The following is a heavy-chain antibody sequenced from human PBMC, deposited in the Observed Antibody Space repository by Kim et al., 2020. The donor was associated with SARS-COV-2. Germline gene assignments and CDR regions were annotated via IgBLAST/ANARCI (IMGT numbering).Heavy chain of an antibody. CDR2: IEENGNEK. J-gene: IGHJ5*02. CDR3: ARGKDWFDA. CDR1: GFTFRTYW. V-gene: IGHV3-7*01. Sequence: GGSLRLSCTASGFTFRTYWMSWVRQAPGKGLEWVAHIEENGNEKYYVDSVKGRFTISRDNAKNSLYLQMNSLRAEDTAVFYCARGKDWFDAWGQGTLVTVSS.